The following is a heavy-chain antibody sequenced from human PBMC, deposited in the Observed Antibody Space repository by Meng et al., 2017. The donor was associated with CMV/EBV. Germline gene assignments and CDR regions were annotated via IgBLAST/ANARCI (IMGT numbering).Heavy chain of an antibody. Sequence: GGSLRLSCAASGFTFSSYGMHWVRQAPGKGLEWEAFIRYDGSNKYYADSVKGRFTISRDNSKNTLYLQMNSLRAEDTAVYYCAKVMTTVTTPLGYWGQGTLVTVSS. CDR3: AKVMTTVTTPLGY. J-gene: IGHJ4*02. D-gene: IGHD4-11*01. CDR1: GFTFSSYG. V-gene: IGHV3-30*02. CDR2: IRYDGSNK.